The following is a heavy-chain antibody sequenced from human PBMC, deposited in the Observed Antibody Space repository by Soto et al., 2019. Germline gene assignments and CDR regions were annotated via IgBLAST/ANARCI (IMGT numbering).Heavy chain of an antibody. CDR3: AREGLCGGDCYSTDY. J-gene: IGHJ4*02. CDR1: GGTFSSYA. Sequence: QVQLVQSGAEVKKPGSSVKVSCKASGGTFSSYAISWVRQAPGQGLEWMGGIIPIFGTANYAQKFQGRVTITADESTSPAYMELSSMRSADTAVYYCAREGLCGGDCYSTDYWGQGTLVTVSS. D-gene: IGHD2-21*02. V-gene: IGHV1-69*12. CDR2: IIPIFGTA.